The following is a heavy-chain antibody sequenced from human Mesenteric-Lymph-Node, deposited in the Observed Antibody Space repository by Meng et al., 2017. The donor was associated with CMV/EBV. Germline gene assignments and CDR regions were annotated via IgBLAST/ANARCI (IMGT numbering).Heavy chain of an antibody. D-gene: IGHD3-16*01. J-gene: IGHJ6*02. Sequence: GSLRLSCTVSGGSISSSGYYCCWIRQPPGKGPEWIGSIYYSGNTYYNPSLKSRVTISADTSKTQFSLRLTSVTAADTAVYYCARDRESSTWGDYYYYGMDVWGQGTTVTAP. CDR2: IYYSGNT. CDR1: GGSISSSGYY. CDR3: ARDRESSTWGDYYYYGMDV. V-gene: IGHV4-39*07.